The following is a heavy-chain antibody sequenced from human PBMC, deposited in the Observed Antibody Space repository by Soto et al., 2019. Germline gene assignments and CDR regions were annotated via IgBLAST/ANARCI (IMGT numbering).Heavy chain of an antibody. Sequence: QLQLLESGPRLVKPSETLSLTCTVSGDSISSYRYYWGWIRQPPGRGLEWIGSIYYSGRTYHSPSLKGRVTVSLDTSKNQFPLRLSSVTAADTAIYFCASFCSGGNCYSSIYFDYWGQGTLVTVSS. D-gene: IGHD2-15*01. CDR1: GDSISSYRYY. CDR3: ASFCSGGNCYSSIYFDY. V-gene: IGHV4-39*01. CDR2: IYYSGRT. J-gene: IGHJ4*02.